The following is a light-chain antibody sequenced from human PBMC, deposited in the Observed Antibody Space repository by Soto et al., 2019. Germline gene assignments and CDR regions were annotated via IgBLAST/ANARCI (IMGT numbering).Light chain of an antibody. Sequence: IVLTQSPGTLSLSPGERATLSFRASQTVSSNYLAWCQQRPGQAPRLLIYGASTRAAGIPDRFSGSGSGTDFTLTITRLEPEDSAVYFCQQYTGPPTTFGQGTRLEIK. CDR1: QTVSSNY. CDR2: GAS. CDR3: QQYTGPPTT. J-gene: IGKJ5*01. V-gene: IGKV3-20*01.